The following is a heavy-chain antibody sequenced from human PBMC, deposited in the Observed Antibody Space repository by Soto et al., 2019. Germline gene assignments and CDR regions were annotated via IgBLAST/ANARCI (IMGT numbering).Heavy chain of an antibody. D-gene: IGHD2-21*01. J-gene: IGHJ4*02. CDR3: AANPYGACGVLDY. Sequence: QVQLVQSGAEVKKPGSSVKVSCKASGGTFSSYAISWVRQAPGQGREWMGGIIHIFGTANYAQKFQGRVTITANESTSTAYMELSSLRSEDTALYYCAANPYGACGVLDYWGQGTLVTVSS. V-gene: IGHV1-69*12. CDR1: GGTFSSYA. CDR2: IIHIFGTA.